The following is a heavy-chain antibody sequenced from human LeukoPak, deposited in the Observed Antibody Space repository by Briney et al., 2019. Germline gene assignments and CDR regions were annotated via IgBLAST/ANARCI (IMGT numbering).Heavy chain of an antibody. D-gene: IGHD1-26*01. V-gene: IGHV4-34*01. CDR3: ARVQAEVGPGH. Sequence: PSETLSLTCTVYRGSFSGYYWSWIRQPPGKGLEWIGEINHSGSTNYNPSLKSRVTISVDTSKNQFSLKLSSVTAADTAMYYCARVQAEVGPGHWGQGTLVTVSS. CDR2: INHSGST. CDR1: RGSFSGYY. J-gene: IGHJ4*02.